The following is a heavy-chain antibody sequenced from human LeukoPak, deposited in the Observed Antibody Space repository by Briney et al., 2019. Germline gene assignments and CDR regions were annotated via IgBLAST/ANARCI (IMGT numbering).Heavy chain of an antibody. Sequence: SQTLSLTCTVSGGSISSGSYYWSWIRQPAGKGLEWIGRIYTSGSTNYNPSLKSRVTISVDTSKNQFSLKLSSVTPADTAVYYCARGLKYYDSSGYYYWGQGTLVTVSS. CDR2: IYTSGST. CDR1: GGSISSGSYY. D-gene: IGHD3-22*01. V-gene: IGHV4-61*02. J-gene: IGHJ4*02. CDR3: ARGLKYYDSSGYYY.